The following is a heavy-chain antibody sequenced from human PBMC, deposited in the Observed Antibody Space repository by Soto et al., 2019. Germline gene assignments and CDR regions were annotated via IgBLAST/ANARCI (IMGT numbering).Heavy chain of an antibody. V-gene: IGHV5-51*01. CDR3: ARPPLPGYSIHFNS. CDR2: VYPRDSDT. D-gene: IGHD2-15*01. J-gene: IGHJ4*02. CDR1: GYILIEYC. Sequence: EGLKISFNDSGYILIEYCIGWVLQMPLKGLEWMGIVYPRDSDTRYSPYFQGHLTISADRSTGTAFLQWRSLKASDTAIYYCARPPLPGYSIHFNSWGQGTMVPVSS.